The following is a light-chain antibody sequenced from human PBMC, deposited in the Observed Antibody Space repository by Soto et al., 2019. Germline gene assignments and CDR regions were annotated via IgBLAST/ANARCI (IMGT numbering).Light chain of an antibody. V-gene: IGLV3-25*02. CDR3: SSYTSSSTLVV. CDR1: PLTRQY. CDR2: KDN. J-gene: IGLJ2*01. Sequence: SYELTQPPSMSVSPGQTARITCSGDPLTRQYVYWYQQKPGQAPLLVIYKDNERPSGIPERFSGSTSGTTGTLTISGVRAEDEADYYCSSYTSSSTLVVFGGGTKLTVL.